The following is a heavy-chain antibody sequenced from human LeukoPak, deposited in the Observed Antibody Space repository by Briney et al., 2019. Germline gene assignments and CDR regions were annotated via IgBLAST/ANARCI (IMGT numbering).Heavy chain of an antibody. CDR2: INPNSGGT. CDR1: GHTFTGYY. CDR3: ARVPRIQLWPATDY. Sequence: GASVKVSCKASGHTFTGYYMHWVRQAPGQGLEWMGWINPNSGGTNYAQKFQGRVTMTRDTSISTAYMELSRLRSDDTAVYYCARVPRIQLWPATDYWGQGTLVTVSS. J-gene: IGHJ4*02. D-gene: IGHD5-18*01. V-gene: IGHV1-2*02.